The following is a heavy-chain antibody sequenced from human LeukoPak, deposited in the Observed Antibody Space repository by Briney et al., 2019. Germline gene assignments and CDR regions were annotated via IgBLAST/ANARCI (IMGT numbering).Heavy chain of an antibody. CDR2: ISYDGSNK. V-gene: IGHV3-30-3*01. CDR1: GFTFSSYA. CDR3: AKDHVEWELPQAFDI. Sequence: GGSLRLSCAASGFTFSSYAMHWVRQAPGKGLEWVAVISYDGSNKYYADSVKGRFTISRDNSKNTLYLQMNSLGAEDTAVYYCAKDHVEWELPQAFDIWGQGTMVTVSS. J-gene: IGHJ3*02. D-gene: IGHD1-26*01.